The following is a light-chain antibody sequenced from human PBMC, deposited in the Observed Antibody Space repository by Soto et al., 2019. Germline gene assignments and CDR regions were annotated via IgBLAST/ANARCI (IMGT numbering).Light chain of an antibody. V-gene: IGKV3-20*01. CDR3: QQYGSSGT. CDR2: GAS. Sequence: EIVLTQSPGTLSLSPGERATVSCRASQSVSSIYLAWYQQKPGQAPRPLIYGASSRATGVPDRFSGSGSGTDFTLTISRLEPEDFAVYYCQQYGSSGTFGQGTKVDIK. CDR1: QSVSSIY. J-gene: IGKJ1*01.